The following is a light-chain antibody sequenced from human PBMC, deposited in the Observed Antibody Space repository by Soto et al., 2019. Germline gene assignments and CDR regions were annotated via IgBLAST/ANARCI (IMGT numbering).Light chain of an antibody. CDR1: NNDVGGYNY. Sequence: QSALTQPASVSGSPGQSITISCTGNNNDVGGYNYVSWYQHHPGKVPKLMIYEVSNRPSGVSYRFSGSKSGNTASLSISGLRAEDEADYYCSSYTTSYTQVFGGGTKLTVL. CDR2: EVS. V-gene: IGLV2-14*01. J-gene: IGLJ3*02. CDR3: SSYTTSYTQV.